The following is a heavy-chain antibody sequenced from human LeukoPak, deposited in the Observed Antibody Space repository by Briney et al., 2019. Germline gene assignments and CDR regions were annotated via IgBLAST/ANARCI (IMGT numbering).Heavy chain of an antibody. CDR3: AREAYCSSTSCQGVFDP. D-gene: IGHD2-2*01. J-gene: IGHJ5*02. V-gene: IGHV4-4*07. CDR1: GGSISSYY. CDR2: IYTSGST. Sequence: SETLSLTCTVSGGSISSYYWSWIRQPAGKGLEWIGRIYTSGSTNYNPSLKSRVTMSVDTSKNQLSLKLSSVTAADTAVYYCAREAYCSSTSCQGVFDPWGQGTLVTVSS.